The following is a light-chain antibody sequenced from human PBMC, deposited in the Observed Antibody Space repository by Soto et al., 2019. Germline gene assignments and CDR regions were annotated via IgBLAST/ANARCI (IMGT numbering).Light chain of an antibody. CDR3: SSYTSSSTRI. CDR1: SSDVGGYNY. J-gene: IGLJ2*01. Sequence: QSALTQPASVSGSPGQSITISCTGTSSDVGGYNYVSWYQHHPGKAPKLMIYEVSNRPSGVSNRFSGSKSGNTASLTISGLQTEDEGDYYCSSYTSSSTRIFGGGTKVTVL. V-gene: IGLV2-14*01. CDR2: EVS.